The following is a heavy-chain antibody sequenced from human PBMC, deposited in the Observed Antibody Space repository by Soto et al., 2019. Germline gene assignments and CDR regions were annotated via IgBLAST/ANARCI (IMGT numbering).Heavy chain of an antibody. V-gene: IGHV1-8*01. CDR3: ARGPTYYYGSGSHNGMGV. CDR1: GYTFTSYD. J-gene: IGHJ6*02. CDR2: MNPNSGNT. D-gene: IGHD3-10*01. Sequence: QVQLVQSGAEVKKPGASVKVSCKASGYTFTSYDINWVRQATGQGLEWMGWMNPNSGNTGYAQKFQGRVTMTRNTSISTAYLELSSLRSEDTAVYYCARGPTYYYGSGSHNGMGVWGQGTTVTVSS.